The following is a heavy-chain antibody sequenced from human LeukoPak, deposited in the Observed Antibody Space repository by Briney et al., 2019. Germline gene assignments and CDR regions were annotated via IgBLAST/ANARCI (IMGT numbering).Heavy chain of an antibody. CDR1: GFTFSSYA. J-gene: IGHJ4*02. CDR3: AKFLSRRFGESTDY. V-gene: IGHV3-23*01. D-gene: IGHD3-10*01. Sequence: GGSLRLSWAASGFTFSSYAMSWVRQAPGKGLEWVSAISGSGGSTYYADSVKGRFTISRDNSKNTLYLQMNSLRAEDTAVYYCAKFLSRRFGESTDYWGQGTLVTVSS. CDR2: ISGSGGST.